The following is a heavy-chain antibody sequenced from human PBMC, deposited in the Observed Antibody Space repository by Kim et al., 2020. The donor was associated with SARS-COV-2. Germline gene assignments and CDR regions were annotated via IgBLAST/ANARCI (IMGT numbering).Heavy chain of an antibody. V-gene: IGHV1-46*01. D-gene: IGHD2-15*01. Sequence: ASVKVSCKASGYTFTSYYIHWVRQAPGQGLEWMGIINPSGGSTSYAQKFQGRVTMTRDTSTSTVYMEMSSLRSEDTAVYYCARSFVGGYYGLDVWGQGTTVTVSS. J-gene: IGHJ6*02. CDR2: INPSGGST. CDR1: GYTFTSYY. CDR3: ARSFVGGYYGLDV.